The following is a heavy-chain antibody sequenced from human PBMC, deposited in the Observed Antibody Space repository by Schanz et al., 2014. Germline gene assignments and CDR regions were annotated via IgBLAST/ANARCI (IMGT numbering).Heavy chain of an antibody. CDR2: ISYDGSNK. CDR3: ARDRGYCSGGSCLTFDY. CDR1: GFTLSSYA. J-gene: IGHJ4*02. Sequence: QVQLVESGGGVVQPGRSLRLSCAAYGFTLSSYAMHWVRQAPGKGLEWVAVISYDGSNKYYADSVKGRFTISRDNYKNTLYLQMNTLRAEDTAVYYCARDRGYCSGGSCLTFDYWDQGTLVTVSS. V-gene: IGHV3-30-3*01. D-gene: IGHD2-15*01.